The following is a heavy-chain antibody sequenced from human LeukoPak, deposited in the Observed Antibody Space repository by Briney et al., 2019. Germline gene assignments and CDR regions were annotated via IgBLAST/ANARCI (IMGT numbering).Heavy chain of an antibody. D-gene: IGHD3-10*01. CDR3: ARNYYGSGSYGDLGVDY. Sequence: SQTLSLTCTVSGGSISSGGYYWSWIRQHPGKGLEWIGYIYYSGSTYYNPSLKSRVTIPVDKSKNQFSLKPSSVTAADRAVYYCARNYYGSGSYGDLGVDYWGQGTLVTVSS. CDR2: IYYSGST. J-gene: IGHJ4*02. CDR1: GGSISSGGYY. V-gene: IGHV4-31*03.